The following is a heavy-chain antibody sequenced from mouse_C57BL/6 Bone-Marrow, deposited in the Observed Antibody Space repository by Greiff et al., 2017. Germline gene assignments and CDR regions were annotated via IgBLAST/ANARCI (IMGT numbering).Heavy chain of an antibody. CDR3: ATVCYFAY. D-gene: IGHD2-10*02. V-gene: IGHV1-69*01. J-gene: IGHJ2*01. CDR1: GYTFTSYW. Sequence: QVQLQQPGPELVMPGASVKLSCKASGYTFTSYWMHWVKQRPRRSLEWSGEIDPSDSYTNYNQKFKGKSTLTVDKSSSTASMPPSSLASEDSAVYYCATVCYFAYWGIGTTLTVSS. CDR2: IDPSDSYT.